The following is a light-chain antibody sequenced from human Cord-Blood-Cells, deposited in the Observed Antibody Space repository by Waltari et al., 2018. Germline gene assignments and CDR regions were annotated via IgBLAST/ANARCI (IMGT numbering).Light chain of an antibody. Sequence: QSALTQPRSVSGSPGQSVTIPCTGTSSDADRDTYVSWYQQHPGKAPKLMIYDASKRPSGVPDRFSGSKSGNTASLTISGLQAEDEADYYCCSYAGSYTYVFGTGTKVTVL. CDR1: SSDADRDTY. V-gene: IGLV2-11*01. J-gene: IGLJ1*01. CDR3: CSYAGSYTYV. CDR2: DAS.